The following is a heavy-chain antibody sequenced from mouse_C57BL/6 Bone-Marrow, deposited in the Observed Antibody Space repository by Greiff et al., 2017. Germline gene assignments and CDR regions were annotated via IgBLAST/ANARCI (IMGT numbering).Heavy chain of an antibody. J-gene: IGHJ2*01. CDR2: IRNKANGYTT. CDR3: AIYESTTVVLEPYFDC. V-gene: IGHV7-3*01. CDR1: GFTFTDYY. Sequence: EVHLVESGGGLVQPGGSLSLSCAASGFTFTDYYMSWVRQPPGKALEWLGFIRNKANGYTTEYSASVKGRFTISRDTSQSILHLQMNALRAEDRATDYCAIYESTTVVLEPYFDCWGQGTTLTVSS. D-gene: IGHD1-1*01.